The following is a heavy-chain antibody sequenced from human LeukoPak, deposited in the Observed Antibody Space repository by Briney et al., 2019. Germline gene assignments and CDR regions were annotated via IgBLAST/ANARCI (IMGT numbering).Heavy chain of an antibody. V-gene: IGHV4-34*01. Sequence: SETLSLTCAVYGGSFSGYYWSWIRQPPGKGLGWIGEINHSGSTNYNPSLKSRVTISVDTSKNQFSLKLSSVTAADTAVYYCARYYGSGTLVPALDYWGQGTLVTVSS. D-gene: IGHD3-10*01. CDR3: ARYYGSGTLVPALDY. J-gene: IGHJ4*02. CDR1: GGSFSGYY. CDR2: INHSGST.